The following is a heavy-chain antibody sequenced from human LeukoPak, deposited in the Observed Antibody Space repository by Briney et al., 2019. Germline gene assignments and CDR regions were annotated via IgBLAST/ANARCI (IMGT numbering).Heavy chain of an antibody. CDR1: GYSISSGYY. CDR2: INHSGST. D-gene: IGHD2-2*01. CDR3: ARIRYCSSTSCYFGPSGVDI. Sequence: SETLSLTCTVSGYSISSGYYWSWIRQPPGKGLEWIGEINHSGSTNYNPSLKSRVTISVDTSKNQFSLKLSSVTAADTAVYYCARIRYCSSTSCYFGPSGVDIWGQGTMVTVSS. J-gene: IGHJ3*02. V-gene: IGHV4-38-2*02.